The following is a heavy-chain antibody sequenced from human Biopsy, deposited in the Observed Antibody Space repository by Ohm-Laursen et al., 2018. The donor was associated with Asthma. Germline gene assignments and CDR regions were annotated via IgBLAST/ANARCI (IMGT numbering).Heavy chain of an antibody. Sequence: SVKVSCKVSGDSFSNYAISWVRQAPGQGLEWMGGLIPVLGTPDHAQMFEGRVTMTADESTSTAYMELSSLSSEDTAVYYCARGYSGSDRIVYYYSGLEVWGQGTTVTVSS. V-gene: IGHV1-69*13. CDR1: GDSFSNYA. J-gene: IGHJ6*02. D-gene: IGHD5-12*01. CDR2: LIPVLGTP. CDR3: ARGYSGSDRIVYYYSGLEV.